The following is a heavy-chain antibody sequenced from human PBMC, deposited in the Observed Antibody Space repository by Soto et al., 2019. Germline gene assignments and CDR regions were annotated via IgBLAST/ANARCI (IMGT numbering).Heavy chain of an antibody. D-gene: IGHD3-3*01. CDR3: ARGSESLAIRETFFEA. V-gene: IGHV4-30-4*01. CDR1: GGSISGGYHY. Sequence: VQLQESGPGLVKPSETLSLTCTVSGGSISGGYHYWSWLRQPPGKGLEWIGYIFYRGNSYSNPSLGRRVSMSVESSKNQFWLRLASVTVADSAVYFCARGSESLAIRETFFEAWGQGVLVAVSS. J-gene: IGHJ5*02. CDR2: IFYRGNS.